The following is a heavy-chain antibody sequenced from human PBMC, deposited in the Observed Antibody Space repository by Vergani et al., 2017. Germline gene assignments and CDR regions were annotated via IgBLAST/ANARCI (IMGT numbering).Heavy chain of an antibody. CDR2: IHYDGSHE. J-gene: IGHJ3*02. V-gene: IGHV3-33*01. Sequence: QVQLVESGGGVVQPGRSLRLSCAASGFSFSSFGFHWVRQAPGKGLEWVAFIHYDGSHEYYIDSVKGRFTISRDNSKTTLILQMNGLRAEDTAVYYCASDVLLWFGEVTHAFDIWGQGTMVTVSS. CDR3: ASDVLLWFGEVTHAFDI. CDR1: GFSFSSFG. D-gene: IGHD3-10*01.